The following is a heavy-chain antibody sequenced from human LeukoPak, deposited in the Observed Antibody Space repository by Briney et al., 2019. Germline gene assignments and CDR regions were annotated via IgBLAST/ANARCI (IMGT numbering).Heavy chain of an antibody. CDR1: GGTFSSYA. D-gene: IGHD6-19*01. V-gene: IGHV1-69*05. CDR2: IIPIFGTA. Sequence: ASVKVSCKASGGTFSSYAISWVRQAPGQGLEWMGGIIPIFGTANYAQKFQGRVTITTDESTSTAYMELSSLRSEDTAVYYCATEQWLARGYFDYWGPGTLVTVSS. J-gene: IGHJ4*02. CDR3: ATEQWLARGYFDY.